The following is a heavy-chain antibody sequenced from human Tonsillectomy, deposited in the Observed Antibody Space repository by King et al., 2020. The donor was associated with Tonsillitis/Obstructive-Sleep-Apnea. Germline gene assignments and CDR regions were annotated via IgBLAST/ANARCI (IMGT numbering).Heavy chain of an antibody. CDR2: IFSNGDK. J-gene: IGHJ6*03. D-gene: IGHD4-11*01. CDR3: ALTDVQYPNPLYDFYMDV. V-gene: IGHV2-26*01. CDR1: GFSLSNAKMG. Sequence: LKESGPVLVKPTETLTLTCTVSGFSLSNAKMGVSWIRQPPGKALEWLAHIFSNGDKSYSTALMRRLTISRDTSKSQVVLTLTNMDPVDTATYYCALTDVQYPNPLYDFYMDVWGKGTTVTVSS.